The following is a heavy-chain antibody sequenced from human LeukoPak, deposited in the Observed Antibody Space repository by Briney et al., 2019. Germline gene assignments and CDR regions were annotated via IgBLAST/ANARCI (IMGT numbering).Heavy chain of an antibody. CDR2: ISWNSGSI. CDR3: AKDTDYGDYGGWFDP. J-gene: IGHJ5*02. V-gene: IGHV3-9*01. Sequence: GGSLRLPCAPSGFPFDDYPMHWARQAPGKGLEGVSGISWNSGSIGYADSVKGRFTISRDNAKNSLYLQMNSLRAEDTALYYCAKDTDYGDYGGWFDPWGQGTLVTVSS. D-gene: IGHD4-17*01. CDR1: GFPFDDYP.